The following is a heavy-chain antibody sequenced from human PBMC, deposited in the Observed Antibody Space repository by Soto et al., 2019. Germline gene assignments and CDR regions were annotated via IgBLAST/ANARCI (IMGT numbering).Heavy chain of an antibody. Sequence: EVQVLESGGGLAQPGGSLRLSCVASGFTFSDYAMAWVRQSPGKGLEWVSSISGSGGSTYYADSVKGRFTISRDNSKHTVFLQMNSLRAEDTAVYYCAKDHGMDVWGQGATVTVSS. CDR3: AKDHGMDV. V-gene: IGHV3-23*01. CDR2: ISGSGGST. CDR1: GFTFSDYA. J-gene: IGHJ6*02.